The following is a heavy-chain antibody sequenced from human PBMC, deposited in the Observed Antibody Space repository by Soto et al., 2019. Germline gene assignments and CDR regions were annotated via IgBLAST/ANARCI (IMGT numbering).Heavy chain of an antibody. V-gene: IGHV4-59*12. CDR1: GGSISSYY. Sequence: SETLSLTCTVSGGSISSYYWSWIRQPPGKGLEWIGYIYYSGSTYYNPSLKSRVTISVDTSKNQFSLKLSSVTAADTAVYYCARLADYYDSSGYSLFDYWGQGTLVTVSS. J-gene: IGHJ4*02. D-gene: IGHD3-22*01. CDR2: IYYSGST. CDR3: ARLADYYDSSGYSLFDY.